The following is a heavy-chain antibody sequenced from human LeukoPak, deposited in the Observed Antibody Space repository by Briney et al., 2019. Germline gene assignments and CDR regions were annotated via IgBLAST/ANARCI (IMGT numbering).Heavy chain of an antibody. Sequence: SETLSLTCTVSGGSIISYYWTWIRQPPGKGLGWIGYIYYTGSTKYNPSLKSRVTISVDTSKNQFSLKLSSVTAADTAVYYCARDGRGYSYGVGFDPWGQGTLVTVSS. CDR3: ARDGRGYSYGVGFDP. CDR2: IYYTGST. D-gene: IGHD5-18*01. J-gene: IGHJ5*02. CDR1: GGSIISYY. V-gene: IGHV4-59*01.